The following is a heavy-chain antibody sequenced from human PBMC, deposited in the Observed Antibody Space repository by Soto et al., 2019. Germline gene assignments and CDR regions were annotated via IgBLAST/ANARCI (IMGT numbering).Heavy chain of an antibody. D-gene: IGHD2-8*02. J-gene: IGHJ4*02. CDR1: GGSFSGYY. Sequence: QVQLQQWGAGLLXPSEXLSLTCAVYGGSFSGYYWTWIRQPPGTGLEWIGEINHSGSTNYNPSLKSRVTISVDTSKNQFSLKLTSVTAADTAVYYCARDKITGLFDYWGQGTLVTVSS. CDR3: ARDKITGLFDY. CDR2: INHSGST. V-gene: IGHV4-34*01.